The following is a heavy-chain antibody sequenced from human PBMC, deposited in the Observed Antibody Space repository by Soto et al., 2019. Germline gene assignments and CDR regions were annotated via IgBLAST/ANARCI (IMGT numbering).Heavy chain of an antibody. CDR3: ARGYIRGHGFLNGMDV. Sequence: QVRLQESGLALVKPSGTLSLTCAVSGGSISSSNWWSWVRQPPGKGLEWIGEIYHSGSTNYNPSLKSRVTISVDKSKNQFSLKLSSVTAADTAVYYCARGYIRGHGFLNGMDVWCQGTTVTVSS. D-gene: IGHD3-10*01. CDR2: IYHSGST. CDR1: GGSISSSNW. V-gene: IGHV4-4*02. J-gene: IGHJ6*02.